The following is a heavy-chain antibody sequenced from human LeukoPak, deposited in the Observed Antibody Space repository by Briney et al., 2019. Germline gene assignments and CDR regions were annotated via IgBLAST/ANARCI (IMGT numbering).Heavy chain of an antibody. CDR1: GYTFISYA. V-gene: IGHV3-23*01. Sequence: TGGSLRLSCAASGYTFISYAMSWVRQAPGKGLEWVSAVSGSGGSTHYADSVKGRFTVSRDNSKDTLYLQMNSLRAEDTAVYYCARERTFDYWGQGTLVTVSS. CDR3: ARERTFDY. J-gene: IGHJ4*02. CDR2: VSGSGGST.